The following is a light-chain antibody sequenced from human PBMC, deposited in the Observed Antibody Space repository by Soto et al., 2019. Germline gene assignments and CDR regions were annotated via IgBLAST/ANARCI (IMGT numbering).Light chain of an antibody. CDR2: IEGSGSY. CDR1: SGHSSYI. CDR3: ETWDSNTRV. J-gene: IGLJ3*02. V-gene: IGLV4-60*02. Sequence: QTVVTQSSSASASLGSSVKLTCTLSSGHSSYIIAWHQQQPGKAPRYLMKIEGSGSYNKGSGVPDRFSGSISGADRYLTISDLQFEDEDDYYCETWDSNTRVFGGGTKLTVL.